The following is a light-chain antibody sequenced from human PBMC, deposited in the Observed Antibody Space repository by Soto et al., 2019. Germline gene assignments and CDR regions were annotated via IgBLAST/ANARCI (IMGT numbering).Light chain of an antibody. Sequence: QSALTQPASLSGSPGQSIAISCTGTSSDVGGYNYVSWYQQHPGKAPKLLINDVSNRPSGVSSRFSGSKSGNTASLTISGLQAEDEADYYCSSYTISSTDVFGTGTKVTV. CDR1: SSDVGGYNY. CDR2: DVS. CDR3: SSYTISSTDV. J-gene: IGLJ1*01. V-gene: IGLV2-14*01.